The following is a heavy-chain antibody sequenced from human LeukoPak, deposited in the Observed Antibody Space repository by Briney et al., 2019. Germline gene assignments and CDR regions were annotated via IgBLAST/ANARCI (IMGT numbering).Heavy chain of an antibody. Sequence: PGGSLRLSCAASGFTFSSYGMHWVRQAPGKGLEWVAFIRYDGSNKYYADSVKGRFTISRDNSKNTLYLQMNSLRAEDTAVYYCAKDGLRSLEWLIYFDYWGQGTLVTVSS. CDR1: GFTFSSYG. CDR3: AKDGLRSLEWLIYFDY. CDR2: IRYDGSNK. J-gene: IGHJ4*02. V-gene: IGHV3-30*02. D-gene: IGHD3-3*01.